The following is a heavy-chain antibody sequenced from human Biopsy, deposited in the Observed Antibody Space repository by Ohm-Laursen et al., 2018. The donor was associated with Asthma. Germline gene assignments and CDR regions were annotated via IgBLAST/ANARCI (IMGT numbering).Heavy chain of an antibody. CDR1: YGSITSGGYY. CDR2: IYYSGST. V-gene: IGHV4-31*03. CDR3: ARDFVDSAMDYFDY. J-gene: IGHJ4*02. D-gene: IGHD5-18*01. Sequence: TLSLTCIVSYGSITSGGYYWTWIRQHPGKGLEWIGFIYYSGSTYYNPSLKSRVSISIDTSKNQFSLKLSPVTAADTAVYYCARDFVDSAMDYFDYWGQGTLVTVSS.